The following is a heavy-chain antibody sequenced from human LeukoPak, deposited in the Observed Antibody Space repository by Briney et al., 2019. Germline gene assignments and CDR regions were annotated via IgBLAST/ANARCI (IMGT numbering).Heavy chain of an antibody. J-gene: IGHJ4*02. D-gene: IGHD6-19*01. CDR1: GYSFTSYW. CDR3: ARNGAQIAVAGYFDY. Sequence: GESLKISCKGSGYSFTSYWIGWVRQMPGKGLEWMGIIYPGDSDTRYSPSFQGQVTISADKSISTAYLQWSSLKASDTAMYYCARNGAQIAVAGYFDYWGQGTLVTVSS. V-gene: IGHV5-51*01. CDR2: IYPGDSDT.